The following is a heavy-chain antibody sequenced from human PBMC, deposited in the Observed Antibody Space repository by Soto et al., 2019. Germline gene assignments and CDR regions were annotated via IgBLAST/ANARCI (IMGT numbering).Heavy chain of an antibody. D-gene: IGHD3-9*01. J-gene: IGHJ6*02. V-gene: IGHV1-18*01. Sequence: QVQLVQSGDEVKKPGASVKVSCKASGYIFVNYGIAWVRQAPGKGLEWMGWMSPYTGNTHSATKVQGRLTMTTDTSTSTAYIDLGSLRSDETAVYYCVIVDIYVTPTPQDVWGQGTTVTVSS. CDR2: MSPYTGNT. CDR3: VIVDIYVTPTPQDV. CDR1: GYIFVNYG.